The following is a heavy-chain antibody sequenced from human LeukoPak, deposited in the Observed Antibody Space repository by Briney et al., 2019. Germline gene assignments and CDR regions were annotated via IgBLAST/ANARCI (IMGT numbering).Heavy chain of an antibody. CDR3: AKEDGYCSGGSCYGVWYYYYYGMDV. D-gene: IGHD2-15*01. CDR2: IYSGGST. J-gene: IGHJ6*02. CDR1: GFTVSSNF. Sequence: GGSLRLSCAASGFTVSSNFLSWVRQPPGKGLEWVSDIYSGGSTYYADSVKGRFTISSDNSKNTLYLQMNSLRAEDTAVYYCAKEDGYCSGGSCYGVWYYYYYGMDVWGQGTTVTVSS. V-gene: IGHV3-53*05.